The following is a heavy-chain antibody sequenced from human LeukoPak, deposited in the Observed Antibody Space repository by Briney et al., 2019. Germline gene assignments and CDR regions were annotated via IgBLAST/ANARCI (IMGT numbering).Heavy chain of an antibody. V-gene: IGHV4-39*01. J-gene: IGHJ1*01. CDR2: IYYSGST. Sequence: PSETLSLTCTVSGGSISSSYYYWGWIRQPPGKGLEWIGSIYYSGSTYYNPSLKSRVTISVDTSKNQFSLKLSSVTAADTAVYYCARGVDYYDSSGSPTLPAEYFQHWGQGTLVTVSS. CDR3: ARGVDYYDSSGSPTLPAEYFQH. D-gene: IGHD3-22*01. CDR1: GGSISSSYYY.